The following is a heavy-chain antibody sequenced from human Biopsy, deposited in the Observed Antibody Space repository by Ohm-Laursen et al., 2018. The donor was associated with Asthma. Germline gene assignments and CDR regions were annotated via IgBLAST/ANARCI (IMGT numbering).Heavy chain of an antibody. V-gene: IGHV3-66*02. CDR3: AREGVAGTHIED. CDR1: GFAVSRDH. CDR2: TYSGGST. D-gene: IGHD6-19*01. J-gene: IGHJ4*02. Sequence: SLRLSCAASGFAVSRDHMFWVRQAPGKGLEWVSVTYSGGSTYYADSVKGRFTISRDNSKNTLSLQMNSLTAEDTAVYYCAREGVAGTHIEDWGQGTLVTVSS.